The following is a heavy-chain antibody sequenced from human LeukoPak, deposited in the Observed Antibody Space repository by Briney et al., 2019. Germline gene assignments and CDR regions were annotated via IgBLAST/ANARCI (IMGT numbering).Heavy chain of an antibody. CDR1: GFTFRSYD. J-gene: IGHJ4*02. D-gene: IGHD2-21*01. V-gene: IGHV3-20*04. Sequence: GGSLRLSCAASGFTFRSYDMHWVRQATGKGLEWVSGINWNGGCTGYADSVKGRFTISRDNAKNSLYLQINSLRAEDAAVYFCAKAPVTSCRGAYCYPFDSWGQGTLVTVSS. CDR3: AKAPVTSCRGAYCYPFDS. CDR2: INWNGGCT.